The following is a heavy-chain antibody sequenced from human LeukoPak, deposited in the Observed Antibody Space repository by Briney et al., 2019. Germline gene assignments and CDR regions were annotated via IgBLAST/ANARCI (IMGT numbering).Heavy chain of an antibody. CDR3: ARDADGSYYFDY. Sequence: GGSLRLSCAASGFTFSSYAMNWARQAPGKGLEWVSSIDSSGGYMFYADSVKGRFIISRDNAKDSLYLQMNSLRVEDTAVYYCARDADGSYYFDYWGQGTLVTVSS. CDR1: GFTFSSYA. V-gene: IGHV3-21*06. J-gene: IGHJ4*02. CDR2: IDSSGGYM. D-gene: IGHD1-26*01.